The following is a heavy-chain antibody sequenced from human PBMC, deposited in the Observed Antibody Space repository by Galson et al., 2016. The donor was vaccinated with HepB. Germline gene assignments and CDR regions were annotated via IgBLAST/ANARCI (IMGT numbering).Heavy chain of an antibody. CDR2: LRGSGDNI. J-gene: IGHJ4*02. V-gene: IGHV3-23*01. CDR1: GETFNGYY. CDR3: AKVGRVDRSMAGDFDH. Sequence: ETLSLTCAVFGETFNGYYWTWIRQPPGKGLEWVSGLRGSGDNIFYAHSVKGRFTISRDNSMSTLYLQMNNLRAEDTAVYYCAKVGRVDRSMAGDFDHWGQGTLVTVSS. D-gene: IGHD5-18*01.